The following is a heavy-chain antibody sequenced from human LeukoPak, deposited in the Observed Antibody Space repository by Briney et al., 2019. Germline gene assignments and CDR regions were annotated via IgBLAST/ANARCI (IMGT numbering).Heavy chain of an antibody. CDR3: ARDRSDIVVVPAAAPLDY. D-gene: IGHD2-2*01. V-gene: IGHV1-18*01. Sequence: GASVKVSCKASGHTFTSYGISWVRQAPGQGLEWMGWISAYNGNTNYAQKLQGRVTMTTDTSTSAAYMELRSLRSDDTAVYYCARDRSDIVVVPAAAPLDYWGQGTLVTVSS. J-gene: IGHJ4*02. CDR1: GHTFTSYG. CDR2: ISAYNGNT.